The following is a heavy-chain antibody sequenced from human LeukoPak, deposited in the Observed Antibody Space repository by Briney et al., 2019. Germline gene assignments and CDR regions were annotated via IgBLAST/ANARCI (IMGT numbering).Heavy chain of an antibody. CDR2: ISGGGGGT. CDR3: AKDKGYSTGWPHDASDI. D-gene: IGHD6-19*01. CDR1: GFTFGTYA. J-gene: IGHJ3*02. V-gene: IGHV3-23*01. Sequence: PGGSLRLSCAASGFTFGTYAMSWVRQAPGKGLEWVSAISGGGGGTYYEDSVKGRFTISRDNSKNTLYLEMNSLRAEDTAVYYCAKDKGYSTGWPHDASDIWGQGTMVTVSS.